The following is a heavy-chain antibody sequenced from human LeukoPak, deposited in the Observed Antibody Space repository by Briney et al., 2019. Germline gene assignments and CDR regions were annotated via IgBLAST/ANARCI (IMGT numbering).Heavy chain of an antibody. V-gene: IGHV1-18*01. D-gene: IGHD5-24*01. CDR2: ISAYNGNT. CDR3: ARVESNDDNYAENWFDP. J-gene: IGHJ5*02. CDR1: GYTFTSYG. Sequence: GASVKVSCKASGYTFTSYGISWARQAPGQGLEWMGWISAYNGNTNYAQKLQGRVTMTTDTSTSTAYMELRSLRSDDTAVYYCARVESNDDNYAENWFDPWGQGTLVTVSS.